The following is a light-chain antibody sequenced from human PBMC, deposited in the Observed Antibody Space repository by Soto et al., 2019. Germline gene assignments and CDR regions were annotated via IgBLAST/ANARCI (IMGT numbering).Light chain of an antibody. CDR1: NSDIGNYNI. CDR3: CSYAGSSNV. Sequence: QSALTQPASVSGSPGQSITISCTGTNSDIGNYNIVSWYQQHPDKAPKLIIYEVTKRPSGVSNRFSGSKSGNTASLTISGLQAEDEGDYHCCSYAGSSNVFGTGTKLTVL. J-gene: IGLJ1*01. CDR2: EVT. V-gene: IGLV2-23*02.